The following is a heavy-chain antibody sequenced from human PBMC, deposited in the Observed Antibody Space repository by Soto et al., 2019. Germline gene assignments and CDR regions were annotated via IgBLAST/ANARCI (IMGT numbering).Heavy chain of an antibody. V-gene: IGHV3-23*01. D-gene: IGHD2-15*01. CDR2: ITDTGGAT. J-gene: IGHJ5*01. CDR3: SLSSGQSCPGSRVFHS. Sequence: PGGTLSLTCAASGSSFSGNAMSWIRKAPGKGLEWVSVITDTGGATLYADSVKGRYTIYRDNTNITLSLHTKSQRAEDTAICCFSLSSGQSCPGSRVFHSWGQGT. CDR1: GSSFSGNA.